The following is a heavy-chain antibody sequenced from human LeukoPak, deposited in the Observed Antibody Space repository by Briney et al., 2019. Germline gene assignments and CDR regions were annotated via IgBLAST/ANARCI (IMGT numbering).Heavy chain of an antibody. J-gene: IGHJ4*02. CDR2: ISHDGSTK. CDR1: GLTFSSYG. Sequence: PGGSLRLSCAASGLTFSSYGMHWVRQAPGKGMEWVAVISHDGSTKKYADAVKGRFTISRENGKNSLDPQMNSLRADDTAFYYCARDTLGEGEDANYAVYYFDYWGQGTVVTVSS. D-gene: IGHD3-10*01. V-gene: IGHV3-30*03. CDR3: ARDTLGEGEDANYAVYYFDY.